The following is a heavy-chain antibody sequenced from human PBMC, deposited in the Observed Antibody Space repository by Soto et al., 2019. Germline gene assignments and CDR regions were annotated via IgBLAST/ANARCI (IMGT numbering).Heavy chain of an antibody. CDR2: IERDDDDK. J-gene: IGHJ6*02. D-gene: IGHD1-20*01. Sequence: SGHTLAHPTETLTLPCTLSGFSITSPGMSVSWIRQPPGRALEWLALIERDDDDKYYSTSLKTRLTISKDTRKNQVVLTMANMDPADTATYYCARSIRGPRKFNGMDVWGQGTTVTVSS. CDR1: GFSITSPGMS. V-gene: IGHV2-70*13. CDR3: ARSIRGPRKFNGMDV.